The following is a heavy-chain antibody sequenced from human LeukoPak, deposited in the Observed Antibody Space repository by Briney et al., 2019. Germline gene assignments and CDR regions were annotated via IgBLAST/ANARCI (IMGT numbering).Heavy chain of an antibody. Sequence: SETLSLTCAVYGGSFSSYYWNWIRQPPGKGLEWIGEVNHSGRTNYNPSLKSRVSISVDRSKNQFSLKLSSVTAADTAVYYCARSRYRYYYYMDVWGKGTTVTVSS. CDR1: GGSFSSYY. J-gene: IGHJ6*03. V-gene: IGHV4-34*01. CDR2: VNHSGRT. CDR3: ARSRYRYYYYMDV. D-gene: IGHD3-9*01.